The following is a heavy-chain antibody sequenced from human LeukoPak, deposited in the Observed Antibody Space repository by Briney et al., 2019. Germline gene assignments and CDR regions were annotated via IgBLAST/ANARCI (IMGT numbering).Heavy chain of an antibody. J-gene: IGHJ5*02. CDR2: IISLTGRG. V-gene: IGHV1-69*05. CDR1: GDTLNIFD. D-gene: IGHD3-3*01. CDR3: AKATVRSSDFWRKGEHWFDR. Sequence: ASVKVSCKSSGDTLNIFDINWVRQAPGQGLEWMGEIISLTGRGNYAQKFQGRVTMTTDESTSTVFMEMSNLGSEDTAVYYCAKATVRSSDFWRKGEHWFDRWGQGTLVTVSS.